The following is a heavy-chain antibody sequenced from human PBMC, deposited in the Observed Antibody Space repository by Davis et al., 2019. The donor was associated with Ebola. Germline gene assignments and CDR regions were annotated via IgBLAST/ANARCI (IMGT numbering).Heavy chain of an antibody. V-gene: IGHV5-51*01. D-gene: IGHD5-12*01. CDR3: ARHRHSPDYSGYLSQPFDY. Sequence: GESLKISCKGSGYSFTSYWIGWVRQMPGKGLEWLGIIYPGDSDTRYSPSFQGQVTISADNSSSTAYLPWRSLKASDTAMYYCARHRHSPDYSGYLSQPFDYWGQGTLVTVSS. CDR2: IYPGDSDT. J-gene: IGHJ4*02. CDR1: GYSFTSYW.